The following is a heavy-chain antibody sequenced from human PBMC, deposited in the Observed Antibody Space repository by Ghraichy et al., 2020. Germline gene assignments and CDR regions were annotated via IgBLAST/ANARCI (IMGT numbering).Heavy chain of an antibody. CDR1: GDSVSSNSAA. D-gene: IGHD6-19*01. CDR3: ARDGASSGWYNVGPHDAYNWFDP. J-gene: IGHJ5*02. Sequence: SQTLSLTCAISGDSVSSNSAAWNWIRQSPSRGLEWLGRTYYRSKWYNDYAVSVKSRITINPDTSKNQFSLQLNSVTPEDTAVYYCARDGASSGWYNVGPHDAYNWFDPWGQGTLVTVSS. V-gene: IGHV6-1*01. CDR2: TYYRSKWYN.